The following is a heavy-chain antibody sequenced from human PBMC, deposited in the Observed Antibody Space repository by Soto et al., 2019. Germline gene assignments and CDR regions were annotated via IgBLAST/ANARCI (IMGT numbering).Heavy chain of an antibody. J-gene: IGHJ4*02. CDR3: ARDPKTSGGQHWAFNYFDS. V-gene: IGHV3-30-3*01. Sequence: ILSCAASGFSFSISPMHWVRQAPGKGPEWVALISYDGTNKFYADSVKGRFTISRDNSKSTLYLQVDSLRPEDAAVYYCARDPKTSGGQHWAFNYFDSWGQGTLVTVSS. CDR2: ISYDGTNK. CDR1: GFSFSISP. D-gene: IGHD3-3*02.